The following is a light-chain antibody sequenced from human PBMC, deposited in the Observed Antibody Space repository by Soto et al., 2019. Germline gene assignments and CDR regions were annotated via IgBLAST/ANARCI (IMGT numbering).Light chain of an antibody. Sequence: DIQMTQSPSTLSASVGDRVTITCRASQSISSCFAWYQQKPGKAPKLLIYDASSLESGVPSRFSGSGSGTEFALTISSLQPDDFATYYYQQYKSYSPWTFGQGTTVDIK. V-gene: IGKV1-5*01. CDR1: QSISSC. CDR2: DAS. J-gene: IGKJ1*01. CDR3: QQYKSYSPWT.